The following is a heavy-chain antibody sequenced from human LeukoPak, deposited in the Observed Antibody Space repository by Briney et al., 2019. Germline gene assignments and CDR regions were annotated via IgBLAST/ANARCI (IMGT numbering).Heavy chain of an antibody. D-gene: IGHD7-27*01. Sequence: ETLSLTCTVSGGSISDYYWSWIRQPAGKGLEWIGRIYTSGSTNYNPSLKSRVTISVDTSKNQFSLKLSSVTAADTAVYYCAREVRGVGTYFDYWGQGTLVTVSS. V-gene: IGHV4-4*07. J-gene: IGHJ4*02. CDR2: IYTSGST. CDR3: AREVRGVGTYFDY. CDR1: GGSISDYY.